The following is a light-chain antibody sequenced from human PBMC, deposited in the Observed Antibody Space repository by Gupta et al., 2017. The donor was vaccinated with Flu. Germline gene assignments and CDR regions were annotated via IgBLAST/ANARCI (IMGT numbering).Light chain of an antibody. CDR2: DAS. CDR3: QQYDNFPLT. Sequence: DIQMTQSPSSPSASVGDTVTITCQASQDISNYLNWYQQKPGKAPKLLIYDASNLQTGVPSRFSGGGSGTDFTFTISSLQPEDIATYYCQQYDNFPLTFGPGTEVDIK. J-gene: IGKJ3*01. CDR1: QDISNY. V-gene: IGKV1-33*01.